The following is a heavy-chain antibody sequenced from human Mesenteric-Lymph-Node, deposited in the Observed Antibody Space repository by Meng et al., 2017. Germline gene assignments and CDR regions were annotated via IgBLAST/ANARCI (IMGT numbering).Heavy chain of an antibody. Sequence: GESLKISCAASGFTFSNAWMSWVRQAPGKGLEWVGRIKSKTDGGTTDYAAPVKGRFTISRDDSKNTLYLQMNSLKTEDTAVYYCTRPGDYRSDYGMGVWGQGTMVTVSS. CDR3: TRPGDYRSDYGMGV. CDR1: GFTFSNAW. CDR2: IKSKTDGGTT. D-gene: IGHD4-17*01. V-gene: IGHV3-15*01. J-gene: IGHJ6*02.